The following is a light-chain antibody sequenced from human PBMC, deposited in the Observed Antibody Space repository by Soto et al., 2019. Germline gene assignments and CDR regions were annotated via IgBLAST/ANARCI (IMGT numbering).Light chain of an antibody. CDR3: SSYTSSNTYV. J-gene: IGLJ1*01. CDR2: EVN. Sequence: QSALTQPASVSGSPGQSVAISCTGTSSDVGSYNRVAWYQQPPGTAPKLMISEVNNRPSGVPDRFSGSKSGSTASLTISGLQAEDEADYYCSSYTSSNTYVFGTGTKVTVL. CDR1: SSDVGSYNR. V-gene: IGLV2-18*02.